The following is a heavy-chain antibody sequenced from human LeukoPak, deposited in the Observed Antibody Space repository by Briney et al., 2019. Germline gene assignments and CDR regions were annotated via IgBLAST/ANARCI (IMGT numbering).Heavy chain of an antibody. V-gene: IGHV3-21*01. Sequence: PGGSLRLSCAASGFTFSSYSMNWVRQAPGKGLEWVSSISSSSSYIHYADSVKGRFTISRDNAKNSLYLQMNSLRAEDTAVYYCARDLRDGYFDYWGQGTLVTVSS. CDR3: ARDLRDGYFDY. CDR1: GFTFSSYS. D-gene: IGHD4-17*01. CDR2: ISSSSSYI. J-gene: IGHJ4*02.